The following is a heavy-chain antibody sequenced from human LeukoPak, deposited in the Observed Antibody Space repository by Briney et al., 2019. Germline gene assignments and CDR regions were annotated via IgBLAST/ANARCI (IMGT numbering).Heavy chain of an antibody. Sequence: APVKVSFKASGYTFTSYAMHWVRQAPGQRLEWMGWINAGNGNTKYSQQFHGRVTITRHTSASTAYMELSSLRSEDTAVYYCAAEYSSSPSYYFDYWGQGTLVTVSS. J-gene: IGHJ4*02. D-gene: IGHD6-6*01. CDR3: AAEYSSSPSYYFDY. V-gene: IGHV1-3*01. CDR2: INAGNGNT. CDR1: GYTFTSYA.